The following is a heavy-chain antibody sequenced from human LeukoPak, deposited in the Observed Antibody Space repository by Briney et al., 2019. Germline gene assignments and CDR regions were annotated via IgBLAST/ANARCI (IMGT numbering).Heavy chain of an antibody. V-gene: IGHV3-48*02. CDR3: ALYCYDSSGYPSLDY. CDR1: GLTFSRHA. CDR2: ISSSGSTK. D-gene: IGHD3-22*01. J-gene: IGHJ4*02. Sequence: PAGSLRLSCEVSGLTFSRHAMNWVRQPPGKGLEWGSYISSSGSTKYYTDSVKGRFTISRDNAKDSLYLEVSSLRDEDTAQYYCALYCYDSSGYPSLDYWARETLDTVS.